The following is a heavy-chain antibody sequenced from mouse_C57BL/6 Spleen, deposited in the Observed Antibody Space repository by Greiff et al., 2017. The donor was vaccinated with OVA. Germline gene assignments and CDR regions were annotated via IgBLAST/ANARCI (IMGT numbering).Heavy chain of an antibody. CDR1: GYAFSSSW. CDR2: IYPGDGDT. Sequence: QVQLKQSGPELVKPGASVKISCKASGYAFSSSWMNWVKQRPGKGLEWIGRIYPGDGDTNYNGKFKGKATLTADKSSSTAYMQLSSLTSEDSAVYFCARRGLLRYFEVWGTGTTVTVSS. CDR3: ARRGLLRYFEV. V-gene: IGHV1-82*01. D-gene: IGHD1-1*01. J-gene: IGHJ1*03.